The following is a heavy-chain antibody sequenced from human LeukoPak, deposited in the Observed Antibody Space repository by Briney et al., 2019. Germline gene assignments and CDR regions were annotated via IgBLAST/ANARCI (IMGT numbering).Heavy chain of an antibody. CDR3: AKDGVMAGHYLDY. J-gene: IGHJ4*02. CDR2: ISGNGEST. V-gene: IGHV3-23*01. CDR1: GFTFSTYD. D-gene: IGHD5-24*01. Sequence: QPGGSLRLSCAASGFTFSTYDMSWVRQAPGQGLGWGSVISGNGESTHYADSVKGRFTVSRDNSKNTLYLQMNSLRAEDTAVYYCAKDGVMAGHYLDYWGQGTLVTVSS.